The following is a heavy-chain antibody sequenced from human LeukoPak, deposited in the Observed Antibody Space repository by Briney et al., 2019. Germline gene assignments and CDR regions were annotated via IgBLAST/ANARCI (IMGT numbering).Heavy chain of an antibody. CDR2: INPNSGGT. D-gene: IGHD3-22*01. J-gene: IGHJ3*01. V-gene: IGHV1-2*02. CDR3: AREQDYYDSSGYRD. CDR1: GYTFTGYY. Sequence: GASVKVSCKASGYTFTGYYMHWVRQAPGQGLEWMRWINPNSGGTSYAQKFQGRVTMTRDMSTSTVYMELSSLRSEDTAVYYCAREQDYYDSSGYRDWGQGTMVTVSS.